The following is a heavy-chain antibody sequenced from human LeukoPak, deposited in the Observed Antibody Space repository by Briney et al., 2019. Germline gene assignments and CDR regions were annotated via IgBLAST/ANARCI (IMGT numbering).Heavy chain of an antibody. D-gene: IGHD6-13*01. Sequence: SETLSLTCTVSDDSISDYYRGWIRQRPGKGLEWIGYFHNSGTSTYNPSLKSRVTISVDTSKNQFSLKLSSVTAADTAVYYCARGSSWPRLSSYSYYFDYWGQGTLVTVSS. J-gene: IGHJ4*02. CDR2: FHNSGTS. CDR1: DDSISDYY. V-gene: IGHV4-59*12. CDR3: ARGSSWPRLSSYSYYFDY.